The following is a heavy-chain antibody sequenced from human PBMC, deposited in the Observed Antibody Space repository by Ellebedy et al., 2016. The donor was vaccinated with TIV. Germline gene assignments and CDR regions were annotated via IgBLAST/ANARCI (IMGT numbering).Heavy chain of an antibody. D-gene: IGHD3-10*01. V-gene: IGHV3-30*01. CDR1: GFTFSSYW. CDR2: ISYDGSNK. J-gene: IGHJ5*02. CDR3: ARDGGSGIDWFDP. Sequence: LSLTCAASGFTFSSYWMHWVRQAPGKGLEWVAVISYDGSNKYYADSVKGRFTISRDNSKNTLYLQMNSLRAEDTAVYYCARDGGSGIDWFDPWGQGTLVTVSS.